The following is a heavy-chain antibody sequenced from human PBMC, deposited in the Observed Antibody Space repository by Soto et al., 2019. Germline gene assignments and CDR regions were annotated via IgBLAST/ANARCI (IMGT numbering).Heavy chain of an antibody. J-gene: IGHJ3*02. D-gene: IGHD3-22*01. V-gene: IGHV1-18*01. CDR3: AENYYDSSGWGETFDS. CDR1: GYTFTSYG. Sequence: GASVKVSCKASGYTFTSYGISWVRQAPGQGLEWMGWISAYNGNTNYAQKLQGRVTMTTDTSTSTAYMELRSLRSDDTAVYYCAENYYDSSGWGETFDSWGQGTMVTVSS. CDR2: ISAYNGNT.